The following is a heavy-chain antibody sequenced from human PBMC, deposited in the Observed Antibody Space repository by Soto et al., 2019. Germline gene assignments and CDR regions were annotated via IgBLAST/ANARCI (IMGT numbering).Heavy chain of an antibody. CDR3: AREVVTETTLGYFDF. J-gene: IGHJ4*02. Sequence: ESGGGLVQPGGSLRLSCETSGFTFSSFAMSWVRQAPGKGLEWVSSISGSGGATYYADSVRGRSTISRDNSKNTLFLQMGGLTADDTAVYYCAREVVTETTLGYFDFWGQGALVTVSS. V-gene: IGHV3-23*01. CDR1: GFTFSSFA. D-gene: IGHD2-21*02. CDR2: ISGSGGAT.